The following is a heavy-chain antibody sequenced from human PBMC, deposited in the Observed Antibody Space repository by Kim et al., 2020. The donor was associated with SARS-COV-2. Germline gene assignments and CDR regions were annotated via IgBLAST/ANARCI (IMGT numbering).Heavy chain of an antibody. CDR2: VDGGNGNT. D-gene: IGHD5-18*01. CDR1: GYTFHTYA. Sequence: ASVKVSCKASGYTFHTYAMHWMRQAPGQRLEWMGWVDGGNGNTQSSQNFQGRVTITRDRSATTAYMELSSLRSEDTAVYSCAREETDSYGYRAFDYWGQG. V-gene: IGHV1-3*01. J-gene: IGHJ4*02. CDR3: AREETDSYGYRAFDY.